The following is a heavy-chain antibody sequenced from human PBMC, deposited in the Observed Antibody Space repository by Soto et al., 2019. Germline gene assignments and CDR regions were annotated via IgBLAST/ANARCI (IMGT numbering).Heavy chain of an antibody. Sequence: LLKLRRPCLTCTVSGGSISSYYWSWIRQPAGKGLEWIGRIYTSGSTNYNPSLKSRVTMSVDTSKNQFSLKLTSGTAADTAVYYCARDWTSYDFWSGYLHYYGMDVWGQGTTVTVSS. CDR1: GGSISSYY. CDR3: ARDWTSYDFWSGYLHYYGMDV. V-gene: IGHV4-4*07. CDR2: IYTSGST. D-gene: IGHD3-3*01. J-gene: IGHJ6*02.